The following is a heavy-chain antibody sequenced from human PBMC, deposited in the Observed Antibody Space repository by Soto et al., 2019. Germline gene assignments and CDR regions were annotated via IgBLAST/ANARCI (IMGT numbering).Heavy chain of an antibody. V-gene: IGHV1-18*01. Sequence: QVQLVQSGAEVKKPGASVKVSCKASGYTFTSDGIGWVRQAPGQGLEWMGWISVYNGKTNYIETFKERVSMTKDTSTNTAYMELRSLRSDDTAVYYCARVSPTTTATIHNWGQGTLVIVSS. D-gene: IGHD1-1*01. CDR3: ARVSPTTTATIHN. J-gene: IGHJ4*02. CDR2: ISVYNGKT. CDR1: GYTFTSDG.